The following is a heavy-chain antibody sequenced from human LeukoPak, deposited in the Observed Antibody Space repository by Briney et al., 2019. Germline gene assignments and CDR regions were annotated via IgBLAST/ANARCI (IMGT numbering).Heavy chain of an antibody. Sequence: GGSLRLSCAASGFTFSSYSMSWVRQAPGKGLEWVASTHQYGGENHYADSVKGRFTISRDNAKNSLYLQMNSLRDEDTAVYYCARVAARPHYYYMDVWGKGTTVIVSS. D-gene: IGHD6-6*01. CDR3: ARVAARPHYYYMDV. V-gene: IGHV3-7*01. CDR2: THQYGGEN. CDR1: GFTFSSYS. J-gene: IGHJ6*03.